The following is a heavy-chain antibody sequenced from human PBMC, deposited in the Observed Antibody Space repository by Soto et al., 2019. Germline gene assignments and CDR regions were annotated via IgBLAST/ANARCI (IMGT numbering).Heavy chain of an antibody. V-gene: IGHV4-34*01. D-gene: IGHD1-1*01. CDR2: INYSGNT. Sequence: QVQLQQWGAGLLKPSETLSLTCAVYGESLSGYYGNWIRQSPGKGLEWIGEINYSGNTNYNPSLKSRVTISIDTSKNQFSLNMNAVTAADTAVYYCARTRNLDVWGQGTTVIVSS. CDR3: ARTRNLDV. CDR1: GESLSGYY. J-gene: IGHJ6*02.